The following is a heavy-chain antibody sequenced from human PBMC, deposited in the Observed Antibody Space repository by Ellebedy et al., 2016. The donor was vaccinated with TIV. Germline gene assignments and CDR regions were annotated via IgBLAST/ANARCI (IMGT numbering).Heavy chain of an antibody. CDR1: GYTFTSYL. J-gene: IGHJ4*02. Sequence: AASVKVSCKASGYTFTSYLLHWVRQAPGQRLEWMGWINAGTGNTKYSQNFQGRVTFTGDTPATTANMELRSLTSEDTAVYFCARDLRPVDIVVANTNPRSPFGHWGQGTLVTVSS. CDR2: INAGTGNT. D-gene: IGHD5-12*01. V-gene: IGHV1-3*01. CDR3: ARDLRPVDIVVANTNPRSPFGH.